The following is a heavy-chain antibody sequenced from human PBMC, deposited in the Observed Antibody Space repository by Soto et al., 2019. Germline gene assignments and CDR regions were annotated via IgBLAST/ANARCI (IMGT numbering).Heavy chain of an antibody. Sequence: SETLSLTCTVSGGSISSYYWSWIRQPPGKGLEWIGYIYYSGSTNYNPSLKSRVTISVDTSKNQFSLKLSSVTAADTAVYYCARGARGVLPNLAFDIWGQGTMVTVSS. V-gene: IGHV4-59*01. D-gene: IGHD3-16*01. CDR3: ARGARGVLPNLAFDI. CDR2: IYYSGST. J-gene: IGHJ3*02. CDR1: GGSISSYY.